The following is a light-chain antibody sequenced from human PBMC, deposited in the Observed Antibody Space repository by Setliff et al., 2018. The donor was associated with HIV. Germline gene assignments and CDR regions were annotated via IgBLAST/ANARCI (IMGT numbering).Light chain of an antibody. Sequence: QSALTQPASVSGSPGPSITLSCTGTSSDVGSYNFVSWYQQHPGRAPKRMSYDVTKRPSGVSDRSSGSKSGNTASLTIPGLHTEDEADYYCCSYTSSLSYVFGTGTKGTVL. V-gene: IGLV2-14*03. J-gene: IGLJ1*01. CDR2: DVT. CDR1: SSDVGSYNF. CDR3: CSYTSSLSYV.